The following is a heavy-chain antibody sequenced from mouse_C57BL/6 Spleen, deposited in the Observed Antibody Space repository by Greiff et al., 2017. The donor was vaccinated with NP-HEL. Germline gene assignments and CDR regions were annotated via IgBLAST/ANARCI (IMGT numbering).Heavy chain of an antibody. CDR2: IWGDGRT. CDR1: GFSLTSYG. V-gene: IGHV2-3*01. CDR3: AKHRYYYVSLYRDFDY. Sequence: VQLQQSGPGLVAPSQSLSITCTVSGFSLTSYGVSWVRQPPGKGLEWLGVIWGDGRTHSHSALISRLSISKDNSTSQVFLKLNSLQTDDTATYYCAKHRYYYVSLYRDFDYWGQGTTLTVSS. D-gene: IGHD1-1*01. J-gene: IGHJ2*01.